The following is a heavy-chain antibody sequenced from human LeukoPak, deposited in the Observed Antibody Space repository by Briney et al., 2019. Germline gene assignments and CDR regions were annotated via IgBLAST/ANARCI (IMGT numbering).Heavy chain of an antibody. Sequence: GGSLRLSCAASGFTFSSYWMSWVRQAPGKGLEWVANITQDGSEKYYVDSVKGRFTISRDNAKNSLYLQMNSLRAEDTAVYYCAKDRGQQSADFDYWGQGTLVTVSS. CDR1: GFTFSSYW. CDR3: AKDRGQQSADFDY. D-gene: IGHD6-13*01. CDR2: ITQDGSEK. V-gene: IGHV3-7*01. J-gene: IGHJ4*02.